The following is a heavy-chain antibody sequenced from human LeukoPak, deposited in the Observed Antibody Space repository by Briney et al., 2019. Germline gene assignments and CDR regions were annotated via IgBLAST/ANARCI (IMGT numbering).Heavy chain of an antibody. Sequence: RGSLRLSCAASGFTFSSYAMRSVRQAPGKGLERVAVISYDGSNKYYADSVKGRFTISRDNSKNTLYLQMNSLRAEDTAVYYCARDGRDGYNLDYWGQGTLVTVSS. CDR3: ARDGRDGYNLDY. D-gene: IGHD5-24*01. J-gene: IGHJ4*02. V-gene: IGHV3-30-3*01. CDR1: GFTFSSYA. CDR2: ISYDGSNK.